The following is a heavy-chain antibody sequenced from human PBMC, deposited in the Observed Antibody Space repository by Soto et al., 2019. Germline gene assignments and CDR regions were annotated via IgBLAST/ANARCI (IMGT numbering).Heavy chain of an antibody. CDR2: ISAYNGNT. V-gene: IGHV1-18*01. CDR3: ARFEICSSTSCYDGDAFDI. D-gene: IGHD2-2*01. CDR1: GYTFTSYG. Sequence: ASVKVSCKASGYTFTSYGISWVRQAPGQGLEWMGWISAYNGNTNYAQKLQGRVTMTTDTSTSTAYMELRSLRSDDTAVYYCARFEICSSTSCYDGDAFDIWGQGTMVTVSS. J-gene: IGHJ3*02.